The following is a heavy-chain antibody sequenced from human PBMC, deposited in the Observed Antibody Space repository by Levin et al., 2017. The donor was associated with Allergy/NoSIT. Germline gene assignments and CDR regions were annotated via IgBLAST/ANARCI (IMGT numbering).Heavy chain of an antibody. D-gene: IGHD5-18*01. J-gene: IGHJ4*02. Sequence: GESLKISCKASGYTFTSYYMHWVRQAPGQGLEWMGIINPSGGSTSYAQKFQGRVTMTRDTSTSTVYMELSSLRSEDTAVYYCARPVDTAMVTGNYFDYWGQGTLVTVSS. CDR2: INPSGGST. V-gene: IGHV1-46*01. CDR3: ARPVDTAMVTGNYFDY. CDR1: GYTFTSYY.